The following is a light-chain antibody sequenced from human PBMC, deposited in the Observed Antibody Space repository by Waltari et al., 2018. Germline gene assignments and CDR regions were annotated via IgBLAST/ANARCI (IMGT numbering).Light chain of an antibody. V-gene: IGKV3-20*01. Sequence: CGASRSISKDLAWYQQKPGQAPRLLSYHAASRAAGIPDRFSGSGSGTDFSLSISRLEPEDCSVYYCQHYESLPVTFGQGTKVEIK. CDR1: RSISKD. CDR3: QHYESLPVT. CDR2: HAA. J-gene: IGKJ1*01.